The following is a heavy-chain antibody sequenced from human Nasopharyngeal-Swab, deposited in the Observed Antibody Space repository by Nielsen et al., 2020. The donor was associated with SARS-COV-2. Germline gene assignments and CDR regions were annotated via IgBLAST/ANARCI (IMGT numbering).Heavy chain of an antibody. CDR1: GFTFSSYS. Sequence: GESLKISCAASGFTFSSYSMNWVRQAPGKGLEWVAYLKQDGSEEYYVDSVKGRFTISRDNAKNSLYLQMSSLRAEDTAVYYCARMNYYLYYGMDVWGQGTTVTVSS. CDR3: ARMNYYLYYGMDV. CDR2: LKQDGSEE. V-gene: IGHV3-7*01. J-gene: IGHJ6*02.